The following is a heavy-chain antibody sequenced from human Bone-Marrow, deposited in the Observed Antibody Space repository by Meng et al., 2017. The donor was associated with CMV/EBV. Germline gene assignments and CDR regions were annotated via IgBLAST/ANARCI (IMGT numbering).Heavy chain of an antibody. CDR2: ISWNSGNI. CDR1: GFTFDDYA. D-gene: IGHD6-13*01. V-gene: IGHV3-9*03. J-gene: IGHJ4*02. Sequence: SLKISCAASGFTFDDYAMHWVRQAPGKGLEWVSGISWNSGNIGYADSVKGRFTISRDNAKNSLYLQMNSLRAEDMALYYCAKGKGMAAAGEVDFWGQGTLVTVSS. CDR3: AKGKGMAAAGEVDF.